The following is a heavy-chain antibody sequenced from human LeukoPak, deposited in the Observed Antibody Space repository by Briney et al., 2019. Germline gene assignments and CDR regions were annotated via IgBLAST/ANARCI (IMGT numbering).Heavy chain of an antibody. J-gene: IGHJ6*02. Sequence: GASVKVSCKASGGTFSSCAISWVRQAPGQGLEWMGGIIPIFGTANYAQKFQGRVTITADESTSTAYMELSSLRSEDTAVYYCARVVAAAGTNYYYGMDVWGQGTTVTVSS. CDR3: ARVVAAAGTNYYYGMDV. D-gene: IGHD6-13*01. CDR1: GGTFSSCA. V-gene: IGHV1-69*13. CDR2: IIPIFGTA.